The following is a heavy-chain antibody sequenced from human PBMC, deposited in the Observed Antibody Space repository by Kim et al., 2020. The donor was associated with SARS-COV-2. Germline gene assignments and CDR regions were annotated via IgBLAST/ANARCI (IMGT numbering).Heavy chain of an antibody. V-gene: IGHV4-39*07. J-gene: IGHJ5*02. CDR3: GRGVIGWFDP. CDR2: GRT. D-gene: IGHD3-16*02. Sequence: GRTYDNPSLKRRVTISVDTSKNQCSLKLSSVTAADTAVYCCGRGVIGWFDPWGQGTLVTVSS.